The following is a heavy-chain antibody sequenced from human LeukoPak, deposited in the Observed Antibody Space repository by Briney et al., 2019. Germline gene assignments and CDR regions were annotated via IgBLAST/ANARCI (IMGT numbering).Heavy chain of an antibody. CDR2: INPNSGGT. D-gene: IGHD2-21*02. V-gene: IGHV1-2*02. CDR1: GYTFTGYY. Sequence: EASVKVSCKASGYTFTGYYMHWVRQAPGQGLEWMGWINPNSGGTNYAQKFQGRVTMTRDTSISTAYMELSRLRSDDTAVYYCARVYCGGDCYDYFDYWGQGTLVTVSS. CDR3: ARVYCGGDCYDYFDY. J-gene: IGHJ4*02.